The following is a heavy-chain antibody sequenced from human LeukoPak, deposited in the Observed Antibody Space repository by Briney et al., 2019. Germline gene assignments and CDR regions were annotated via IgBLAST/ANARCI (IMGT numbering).Heavy chain of an antibody. D-gene: IGHD2-15*01. Sequence: ASVKVSCKASGYTFTSYDINWVRQATGQGLEWMGWMNPNSGNTGYAQKFQGRVTMTRNTSISTAYMELNSLRSEDTAVYYCARGLEWWYYYGMDVWGQGTTVTVSS. V-gene: IGHV1-8*01. CDR3: ARGLEWWYYYGMDV. CDR2: MNPNSGNT. CDR1: GYTFTSYD. J-gene: IGHJ6*02.